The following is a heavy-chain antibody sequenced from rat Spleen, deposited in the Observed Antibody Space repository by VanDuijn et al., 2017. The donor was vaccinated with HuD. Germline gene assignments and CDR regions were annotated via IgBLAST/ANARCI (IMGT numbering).Heavy chain of an antibody. CDR3: ATQHYYDGYYRDS. J-gene: IGHJ2*01. CDR1: GFSLISHA. D-gene: IGHD1-12*03. V-gene: IGHV2S61*01. Sequence: QVQLKESGPGLVQPSRTLSLTCTVSGFSLISHAVSWVRQPPGKGLEWMGVIWGNGNTNYTSVFKSRLSISRDTSKSQVFLKMNNLQTEDTAMYFCATQHYYDGYYRDSWGQGVMVTVSS. CDR2: IWGNGNT.